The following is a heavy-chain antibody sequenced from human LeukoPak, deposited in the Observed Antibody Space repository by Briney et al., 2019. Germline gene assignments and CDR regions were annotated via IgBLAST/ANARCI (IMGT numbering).Heavy chain of an antibody. J-gene: IGHJ4*02. CDR3: ARVSRTYSSGWYPWYFDY. D-gene: IGHD6-19*01. CDR1: GGSFSGYY. V-gene: IGHV4-34*01. Sequence: RASETLSLTCAVYGGSFSGYYWNWIRQPPGKGLEWIGEINHSGSTSYNPSLKSRVTISVDTSKNQFSLKLSSVTAADTVVYYCARVSRTYSSGWYPWYFDYWGQGTLVTVSS. CDR2: INHSGST.